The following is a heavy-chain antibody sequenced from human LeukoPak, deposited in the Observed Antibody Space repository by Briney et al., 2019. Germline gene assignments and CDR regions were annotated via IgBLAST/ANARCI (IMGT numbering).Heavy chain of an antibody. J-gene: IGHJ4*02. D-gene: IGHD1-26*01. CDR3: ARENSGSYREFDY. CDR1: GGSISSYY. CDR2: IYTSGGT. Sequence: SETLSLTCSVSGGSISSYYWSWIRQPAGKGLEWIGRIYTSGGTNYHASLKSRVSMSVDTSKNQFSLKLSSVTAADTAVVYCARENSGSYREFDYWGQGTLVTVSS. V-gene: IGHV4-4*07.